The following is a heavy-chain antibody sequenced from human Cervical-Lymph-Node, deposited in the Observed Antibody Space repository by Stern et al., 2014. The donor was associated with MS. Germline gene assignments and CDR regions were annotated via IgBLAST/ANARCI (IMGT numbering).Heavy chain of an antibody. CDR2: INGDGTAV. Sequence: EMQLVESGGGLVQPGGSLRLSCVASGFTFRNYWMHWVRQGPGKGLVWFARINGDGTAVTHAVSVKGRFTISRDNAKNTLYLQMNSLRVEDTAVYYCTKDTYGPEDYWGQGTSVTVSS. J-gene: IGHJ4*02. V-gene: IGHV3-74*02. D-gene: IGHD3-10*01. CDR1: GFTFRNYW. CDR3: TKDTYGPEDY.